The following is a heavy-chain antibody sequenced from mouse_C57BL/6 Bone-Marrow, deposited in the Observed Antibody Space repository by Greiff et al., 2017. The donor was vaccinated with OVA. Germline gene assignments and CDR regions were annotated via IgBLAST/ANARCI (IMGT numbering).Heavy chain of an antibody. CDR1: GFTFSSYG. V-gene: IGHV5-6*01. J-gene: IGHJ1*03. CDR3: ARQDWDWYFDV. CDR2: ISSGGSYT. D-gene: IGHD4-1*01. Sequence: EVKLVESGGDLVKPGGSLKLSCAASGFTFSSYGMSWVHQTPDKRLEWVATISSGGSYTYYPDSVKGRFTISRDNAKNTLYLQMSSLKSEDTAMYYCARQDWDWYFDVWGTGTTVTVSS.